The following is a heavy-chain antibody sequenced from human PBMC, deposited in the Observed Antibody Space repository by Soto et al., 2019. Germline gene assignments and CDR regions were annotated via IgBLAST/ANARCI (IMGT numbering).Heavy chain of an antibody. D-gene: IGHD6-13*01. CDR1: GGSFSGYY. J-gene: IGHJ4*02. Sequence: SETLSLTCAVYGGSFSGYYWSWIRQPPGKGLEWIGEINHSGSTNYNPSLKSRVTISVDTSKNQFSLKLSSVTAADTAVYYCARMAAARTPFDYWGQGTLVTVSS. CDR3: ARMAAARTPFDY. CDR2: INHSGST. V-gene: IGHV4-34*01.